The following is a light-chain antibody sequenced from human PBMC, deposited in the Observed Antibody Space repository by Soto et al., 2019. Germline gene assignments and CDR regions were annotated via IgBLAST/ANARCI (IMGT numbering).Light chain of an antibody. V-gene: IGKV3-20*01. J-gene: IGKJ3*01. CDR1: QSVSSSY. CDR2: GAS. CDR3: QQYGRSPLT. Sequence: EIVLTQSPGTLSLSPGERATLSCRASQSVSSSYLVWYQQKPGQAPRLLIYGASSRATGIPDRFSGSGSGTDFTLTISRLEPEDFAVYYCQQYGRSPLTFGPGTKVDIE.